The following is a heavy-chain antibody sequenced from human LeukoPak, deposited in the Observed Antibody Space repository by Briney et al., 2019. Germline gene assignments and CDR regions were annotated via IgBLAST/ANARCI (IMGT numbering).Heavy chain of an antibody. CDR1: GYTFTGYY. CDR2: INPNSGGT. CDR3: ARDRSRVLLPPPQNPEYFQH. V-gene: IGHV1-2*02. D-gene: IGHD3-10*01. Sequence: ASVKVSCKASGYTFTGYYMHWVRQAPGQGLEWMGWINPNSGGTNYAQKFQGRVTMTRDTSISTAYMELSRLRSDDTAVYYCARDRSRVLLPPPQNPEYFQHWGQGTLVTVSS. J-gene: IGHJ1*01.